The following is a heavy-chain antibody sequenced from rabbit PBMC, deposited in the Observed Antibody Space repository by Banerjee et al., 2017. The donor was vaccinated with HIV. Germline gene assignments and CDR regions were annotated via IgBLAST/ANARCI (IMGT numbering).Heavy chain of an antibody. J-gene: IGHJ4*01. Sequence: QSLEESGGDLVKPGASLTLTCTASGFDFISNAMCWVRQAPGKGLEWIACIYSDDGHRYYASWAKGRFTTSKTSSTTVTLQMTSLTAADTATYFCARNWPGYATGFNLWGQGTLVTVS. CDR2: IYSDDGHR. CDR1: GFDFISNA. V-gene: IGHV1S40*01. CDR3: ARNWPGYATGFNL. D-gene: IGHD6-1*01.